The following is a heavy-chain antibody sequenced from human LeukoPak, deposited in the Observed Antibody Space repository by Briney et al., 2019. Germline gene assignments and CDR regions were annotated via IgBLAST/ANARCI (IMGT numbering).Heavy chain of an antibody. V-gene: IGHV3-21*01. CDR1: GFTFSSYN. CDR3: ARDLFGSRRDNWFDP. Sequence: PGGSLRLSCAASGFTFSSYNMNWVRQAPGKGLEWVSYICSSSSYIYYADAVKGRFTISRDTEKNSLYLQINSLRAEDTAVYYCARDLFGSRRDNWFDPWGQGTLVTVSS. CDR2: ICSSSSYI. J-gene: IGHJ5*02. D-gene: IGHD6-13*01.